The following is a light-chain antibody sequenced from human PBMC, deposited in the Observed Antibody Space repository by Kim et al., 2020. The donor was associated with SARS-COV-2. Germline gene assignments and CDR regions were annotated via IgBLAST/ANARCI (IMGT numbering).Light chain of an antibody. J-gene: IGLJ2*01. V-gene: IGLV2-14*03. CDR3: SSYTSSSTLVV. CDR2: DVS. CDR1: SSDVGGYHY. Sequence: QSIPISCTGTSSDVGGYHYVSWYQQHPGKAPKLMIYDVSNRPSGVSNRFSGSKSGNTASLTISGLQAEDEADYYCSSYTSSSTLVVFGGGTKLTVL.